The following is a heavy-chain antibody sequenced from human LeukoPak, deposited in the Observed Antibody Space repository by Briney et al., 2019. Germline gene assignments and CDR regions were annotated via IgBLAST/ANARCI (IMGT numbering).Heavy chain of an antibody. CDR3: AKPARTDYADY. Sequence: SETLSLTCTVSGGSISGYYWSWIRQPPGKEPEWIGYIYESGSTDYNPSLRSRVTISRDTSKNQVSLKLTSVTTADTAVYYCAKPARTDYADYWGQGALVTVSS. CDR1: GGSISGYY. D-gene: IGHD1-14*01. CDR2: IYESGST. V-gene: IGHV4-59*01. J-gene: IGHJ4*02.